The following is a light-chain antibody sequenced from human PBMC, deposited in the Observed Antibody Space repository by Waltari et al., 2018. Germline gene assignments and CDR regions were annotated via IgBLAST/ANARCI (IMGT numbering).Light chain of an antibody. CDR2: DAS. J-gene: IGKJ4*01. CDR3: QQYSGYSGI. Sequence: DIQMTQSPSTLSASVGDRVTLTCRASQGISRWLAWYQQKPGKPPKVLIYDASSLESGVPSRFSGSGSETEFTLVISNLQPDDVATYYCQQYSGYSGIFGGGTKVEIK. CDR1: QGISRW. V-gene: IGKV1-5*01.